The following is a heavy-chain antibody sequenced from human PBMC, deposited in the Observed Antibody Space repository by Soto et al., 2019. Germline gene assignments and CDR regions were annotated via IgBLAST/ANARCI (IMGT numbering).Heavy chain of an antibody. CDR1: GGSFSGFY. J-gene: IGHJ6*02. CDR2: INHSGST. Sequence: SETLSLNCAVYGGSFSGFYWSWIRQPPGKGLEWIGEINHSGSTNYNPSLKSRVTISVDTSKNQFSLKLSSVTAADTAVYYCARGGKKYYGMDVWGQGTTVTVSS. V-gene: IGHV4-34*01. CDR3: ARGGKKYYGMDV.